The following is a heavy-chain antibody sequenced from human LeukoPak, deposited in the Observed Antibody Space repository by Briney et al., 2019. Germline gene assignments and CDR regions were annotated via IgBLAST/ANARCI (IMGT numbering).Heavy chain of an antibody. V-gene: IGHV3-48*01. D-gene: IGHD2-15*01. CDR3: AIDQYSRMVAASFDY. CDR2: ISSSSSTI. Sequence: GGSLRLSCAASGFTFSSYSMNWVRQAPGKGLEWVSYISSSSSTIYYADSVKGRFTISRDNAKNSLYLQMNSLRAEDTAVYYCAIDQYSRMVAASFDYWGQATLVTVSS. J-gene: IGHJ4*02. CDR1: GFTFSSYS.